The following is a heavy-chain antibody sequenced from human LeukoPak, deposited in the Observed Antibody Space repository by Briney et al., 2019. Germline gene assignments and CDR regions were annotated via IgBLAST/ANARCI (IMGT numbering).Heavy chain of an antibody. CDR1: GFTFSSYS. D-gene: IGHD3-3*01. J-gene: IGHJ6*02. V-gene: IGHV3-48*02. CDR2: ISSGSSTI. Sequence: TGGSLRLSRAASGFTFSSYSMNWVRQAPGKGLEWVSYISSGSSTIYYADSVKGRFTISRDNAKNSLYLQMNSLRDEDTAVYYCARDGRWVYYYYGMDVWGQGTTVTVSS. CDR3: ARDGRWVYYYYGMDV.